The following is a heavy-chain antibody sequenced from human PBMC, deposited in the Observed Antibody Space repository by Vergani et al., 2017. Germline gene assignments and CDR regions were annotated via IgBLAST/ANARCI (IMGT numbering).Heavy chain of an antibody. Sequence: QVQLVESGGGVVQPGRSLRLSCAASGFTFSSYGMHWVRQAPGKGREWVAVISSDGSNKYYAESVKGRLTISRDNSKNTLYLQMNSLRAEDTAVYYCAKLTVVGAVNDYWGQGTLVTVSS. D-gene: IGHD1-26*01. CDR1: GFTFSSYG. CDR3: AKLTVVGAVNDY. J-gene: IGHJ4*02. V-gene: IGHV3-30*18. CDR2: ISSDGSNK.